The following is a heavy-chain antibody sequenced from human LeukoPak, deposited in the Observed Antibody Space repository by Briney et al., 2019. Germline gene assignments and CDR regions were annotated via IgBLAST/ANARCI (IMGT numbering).Heavy chain of an antibody. CDR3: ARQRNYYDSSGYYSDY. J-gene: IGHJ4*02. Sequence: GESLKISCKGSGYSFTDYWIGWVRQMPGKGLEWMGIIYPGDSDTRYSPSFQGQVTISADKSISTAYLQWSSLKASDTAMNYCARQRNYYDSSGYYSDYWGQGTLVTVSS. CDR1: GYSFTDYW. D-gene: IGHD3-22*01. V-gene: IGHV5-51*01. CDR2: IYPGDSDT.